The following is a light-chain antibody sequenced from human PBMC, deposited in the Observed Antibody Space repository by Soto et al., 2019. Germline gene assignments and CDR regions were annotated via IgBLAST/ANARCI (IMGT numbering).Light chain of an antibody. J-gene: IGKJ2*01. CDR3: QQLKTYPYT. CDR2: SAS. V-gene: IGKV1-5*01. Sequence: DIQMTQSPTTLSASVGDRVTITCRASHSLIKWLAWFQQKPGKAPNLLIFSASTLQSGVPSRFSGGGSGTDFTLTINSLQPEDFATYYCQQLKTYPYTFGQGTKLEIK. CDR1: HSLIKW.